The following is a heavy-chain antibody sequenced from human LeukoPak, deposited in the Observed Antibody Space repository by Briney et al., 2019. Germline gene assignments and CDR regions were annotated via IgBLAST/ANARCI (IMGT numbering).Heavy chain of an antibody. CDR1: GYTFTSYA. V-gene: IGHV1-3*01. J-gene: IGHJ3*02. CDR3: ARDRFGFESWYSMDNAFDI. D-gene: IGHD6-13*01. Sequence: ASVTVSCKASGYTFTSYAMHWVRQAPGQRLEWMGWINAGNGNTKYSQKFQGRVTITRDTSASTAYMELSSLRSEDTAVYYCARDRFGFESWYSMDNAFDIWGQGTMVTVSS. CDR2: INAGNGNT.